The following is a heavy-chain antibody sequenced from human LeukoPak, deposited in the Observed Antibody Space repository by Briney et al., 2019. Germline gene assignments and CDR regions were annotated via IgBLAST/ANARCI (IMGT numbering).Heavy chain of an antibody. D-gene: IGHD3-9*01. V-gene: IGHV3-33*01. CDR3: ARDVRYFDWLLGDAFDI. Sequence: SGGSLRLSCAASGFTFSSYGMHWVRQAPGKGLEWVAVIWYDGSNKYYADSVKGRFTISRDNSKNTLYLQMNSLRAEDTAVYYCARDVRYFDWLLGDAFDIWGQGTMVTVSS. CDR2: IWYDGSNK. J-gene: IGHJ3*02. CDR1: GFTFSSYG.